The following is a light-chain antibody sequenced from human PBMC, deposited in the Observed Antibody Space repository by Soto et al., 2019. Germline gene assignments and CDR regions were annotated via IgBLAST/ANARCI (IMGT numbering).Light chain of an antibody. Sequence: EIVLTQSPGTLSLSPGEGATLSCRASQSLSSTYLAWYQQKPGQAPRLLIYGASSRATGIPDRFSGSGSGTDFTLTISRLEPEDFAEYYCQQYGSLPRTWTFGQGTKVDIK. CDR3: QQYGSLPRTWT. V-gene: IGKV3-20*01. CDR2: GAS. J-gene: IGKJ1*01. CDR1: QSLSSTY.